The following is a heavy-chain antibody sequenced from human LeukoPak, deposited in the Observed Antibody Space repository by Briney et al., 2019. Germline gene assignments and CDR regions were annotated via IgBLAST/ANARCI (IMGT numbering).Heavy chain of an antibody. CDR2: ISSSGSTI. CDR3: ARGLIAAAGTLDY. Sequence: GGSLRLPCAASGFTFSSYEMNWVRQAPGKGLEWVSYISSSGSTIYYADSVKGRFTISRDNAKNSLYLQMNSLRAEDTAVYYCARGLIAAAGTLDYWGQGTLVTVSS. D-gene: IGHD6-13*01. V-gene: IGHV3-48*03. J-gene: IGHJ4*02. CDR1: GFTFSSYE.